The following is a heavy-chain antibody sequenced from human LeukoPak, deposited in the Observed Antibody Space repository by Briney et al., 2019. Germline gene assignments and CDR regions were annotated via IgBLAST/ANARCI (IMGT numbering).Heavy chain of an antibody. V-gene: IGHV4-39*07. J-gene: IGHJ4*02. CDR3: ARGGWLWDY. D-gene: IGHD5-12*01. CDR2: IYYSGST. Sequence: SETLSLTCTVSGGSISGSSYYWGWIRQPPGKGLEWIGSIYYSGSTYYNPSLKSRVTISVDTSKNQFSLKLSSVTAADTAVYYCARGGWLWDYWGQGTLVTVSS. CDR1: GGSISGSSYY.